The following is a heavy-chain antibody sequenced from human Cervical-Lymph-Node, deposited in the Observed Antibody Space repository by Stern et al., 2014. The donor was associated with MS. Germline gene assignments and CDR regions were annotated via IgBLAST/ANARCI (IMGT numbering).Heavy chain of an antibody. V-gene: IGHV3-30*01. CDR3: AREPATSLPIAAAGSFDY. Sequence: SVKGRFTISRDNSKDTLYLQMNSLRTEDTAVYYCAREPATSLPIAAAGSFDYWGQGTLVTVSS. D-gene: IGHD6-25*01. J-gene: IGHJ4*02.